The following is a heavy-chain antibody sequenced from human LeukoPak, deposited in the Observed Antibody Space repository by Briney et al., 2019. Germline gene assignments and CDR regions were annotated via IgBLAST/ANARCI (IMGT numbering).Heavy chain of an antibody. J-gene: IGHJ4*02. V-gene: IGHV4-4*07. CDR3: ARDGVLEQQLVHYHYFDY. Sequence: SETLSLTCAVYGGSFSGYYWSWIRQPAGKGLEWIGRIYTSGSTNYNPSLKSRVTMSVDTSKNQFSLKLSSVTAADTAVYYCARDGVLEQQLVHYHYFDYWGQGTLVTVSS. D-gene: IGHD6-13*01. CDR2: IYTSGST. CDR1: GGSFSGYY.